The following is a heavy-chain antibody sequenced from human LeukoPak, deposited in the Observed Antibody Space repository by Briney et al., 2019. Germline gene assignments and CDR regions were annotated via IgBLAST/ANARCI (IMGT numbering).Heavy chain of an antibody. Sequence: SETLSLTCIVSGGSINSNIYSWGWIRQPPGKGLEWIGSMYYSGSTYYNPSLKSRVTISEDTSKNQFSLKLSSVTAADTAVYYCATHRGYCSGGTCYFDYWGQGTLVTVSS. CDR3: ATHRGYCSGGTCYFDY. D-gene: IGHD2-15*01. CDR1: GGSINSNIYS. J-gene: IGHJ4*02. V-gene: IGHV4-39*01. CDR2: MYYSGST.